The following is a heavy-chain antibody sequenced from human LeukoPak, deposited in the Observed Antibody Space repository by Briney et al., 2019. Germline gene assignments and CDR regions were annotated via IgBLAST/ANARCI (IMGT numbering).Heavy chain of an antibody. CDR3: ARTLNRYSSGWYYSY. V-gene: IGHV4-38-2*02. D-gene: IGHD6-19*01. CDR2: IYHSGST. J-gene: IGHJ4*02. Sequence: PSETLSLTCTVSGYSISSGYYWGWIRQPPGKGLEWIGSIYHSGSTYYNPSLKSRVTISVDTSKNQFSLKLSSVTAADTAVYYCARTLNRYSSGWYYSYWGQGTLVTVSS. CDR1: GYSISSGYY.